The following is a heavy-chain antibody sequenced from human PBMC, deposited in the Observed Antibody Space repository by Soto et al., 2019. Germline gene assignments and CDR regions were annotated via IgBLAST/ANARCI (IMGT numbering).Heavy chain of an antibody. CDR1: GGTFSSYA. J-gene: IGHJ6*02. V-gene: IGHV1-69*13. CDR3: AMNTRYSPLNYYYYYGMDV. D-gene: IGHD5-18*01. CDR2: IIPIFGTA. Sequence: SVKVSCKASGGTFSSYAISWVRQAPGQGLEWMGGIIPIFGTANYAQKFQGRVTITADESTSTAYMELSSLRSEDTAVYYCAMNTRYSPLNYYYYYGMDVWGQGTTVTVSS.